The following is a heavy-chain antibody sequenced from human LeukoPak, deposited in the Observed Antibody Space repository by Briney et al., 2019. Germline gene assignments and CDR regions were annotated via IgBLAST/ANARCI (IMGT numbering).Heavy chain of an antibody. CDR1: GFIVNYNY. CDR2: IYSGGST. CDR3: ARVKVGITYWFDP. Sequence: GGSLRLSCAASGFIVNYNYMSWVRQGPGKGLEWVSVIYSGGSTYYADSVKGRFTISRDNSKNMVYLQMKSLRVEDTAVYYCARVKVGITYWFDPWGQGTLVTVSS. J-gene: IGHJ5*02. V-gene: IGHV3-66*01. D-gene: IGHD1-26*01.